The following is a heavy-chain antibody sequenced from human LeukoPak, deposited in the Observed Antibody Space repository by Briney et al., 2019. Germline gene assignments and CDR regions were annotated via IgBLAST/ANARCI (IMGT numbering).Heavy chain of an antibody. CDR3: ARVLEGSSGQHWYFDL. Sequence: PSETLSLTCAVYGGSFSGYYWSWIRQPPGKGLEWIGEINHSGSTNNNPSLKSRDTISVDTSKNQFSLRLSSVTAPDTTVYYCARVLEGSSGQHWYFDLWGRGTLVTVSS. V-gene: IGHV4-34*04. CDR2: INHSGST. CDR1: GGSFSGYY. J-gene: IGHJ2*01. D-gene: IGHD6-19*01.